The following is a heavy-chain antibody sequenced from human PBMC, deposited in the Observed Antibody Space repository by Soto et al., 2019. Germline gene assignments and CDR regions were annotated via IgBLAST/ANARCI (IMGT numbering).Heavy chain of an antibody. CDR3: AREPNPRVNAAGTGDY. D-gene: IGHD6-19*01. Sequence: QVQLQQWGAGLLKPSETLSLTCAVYGGSLSGYYWSWIRQPPGKGLEWIREVNHLGSTSYSPSLKSRVTLSVDTSKNQFSLRLRSVTAADTAVYYCAREPNPRVNAAGTGDYWGQGTLVTVSS. CDR1: GGSLSGYY. V-gene: IGHV4-34*01. CDR2: VNHLGST. J-gene: IGHJ4*02.